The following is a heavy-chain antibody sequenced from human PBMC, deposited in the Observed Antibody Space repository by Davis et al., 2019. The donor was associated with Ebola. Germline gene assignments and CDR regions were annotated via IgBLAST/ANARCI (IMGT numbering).Heavy chain of an antibody. J-gene: IGHJ4*02. V-gene: IGHV2-5*01. Sequence: SGPTLVKPTQTLTLTCTFSGFSLSTSGVGVGWIRQPPGKALEWLALIYWNDDKRYSPSLKSRLTISKDTSKSQVVLTMTNMDPVDTATYYCARIRSSYSSGWYGDYWGQGTLVTVSS. CDR2: IYWNDDK. CDR3: ARIRSSYSSGWYGDY. D-gene: IGHD6-19*01. CDR1: GFSLSTSGVG.